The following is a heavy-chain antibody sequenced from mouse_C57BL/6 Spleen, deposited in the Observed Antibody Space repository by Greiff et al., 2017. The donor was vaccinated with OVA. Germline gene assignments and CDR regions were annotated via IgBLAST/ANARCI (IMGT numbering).Heavy chain of an antibody. CDR2: IYPGDGDT. CDR1: GYAFSSYW. D-gene: IGHD1-1*01. J-gene: IGHJ2*01. Sequence: VQLQESGAELVKPGASVKISCKASGYAFSSYWMNWVKQRPGKGLEWIGQIYPGDGDTNYNGKFKGKATLTADKSSSTAYMQLSSLTSEDSAVYFCAMEYYGSSFDYWGQGTTLTVSS. CDR3: AMEYYGSSFDY. V-gene: IGHV1-80*01.